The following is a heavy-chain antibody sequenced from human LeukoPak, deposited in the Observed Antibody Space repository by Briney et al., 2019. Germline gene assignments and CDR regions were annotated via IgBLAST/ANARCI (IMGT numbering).Heavy chain of an antibody. CDR3: ARLESYYVSGNYYKLFDY. CDR1: GFTFSSYN. V-gene: IGHV3-48*02. Sequence: GGSLRLSCAASGFTFSSYNRNWVRQAPGKGLEWVSDISSSGSTIYFADSVKGRFTISRDNAKNSRDLQMNSLRDEDTAGYYCARLESYYVSGNYYKLFDYLCQGTLVTVCS. D-gene: IGHD3-10*01. CDR2: ISSSGSTI. J-gene: IGHJ4*02.